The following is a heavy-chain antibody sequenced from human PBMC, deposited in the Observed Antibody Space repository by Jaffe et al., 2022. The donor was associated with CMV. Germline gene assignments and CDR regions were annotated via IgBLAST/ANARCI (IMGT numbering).Heavy chain of an antibody. D-gene: IGHD5-18*01. CDR3: AKRGDVDTAMDTYYFDY. Sequence: EVQLVESGGGLVQPGGSLRLSCAASGFTFSSYWMSWVRQAPGKGLEWVANIKQDGSEKYYVDSVKGRFTISRDNAKNSLYLQMNSLRAEDTAVYYCAKRGDVDTAMDTYYFDYWGQGTLVTVSS. V-gene: IGHV3-7*01. J-gene: IGHJ4*02. CDR2: IKQDGSEK. CDR1: GFTFSSYW.